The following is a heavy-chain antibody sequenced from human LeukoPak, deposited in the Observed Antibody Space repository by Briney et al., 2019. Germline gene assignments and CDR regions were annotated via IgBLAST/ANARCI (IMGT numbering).Heavy chain of an antibody. D-gene: IGHD6-13*01. CDR1: GFTFSSYA. J-gene: IGHJ4*02. V-gene: IGHV3-64D*06. Sequence: GVLRLSCSASGFTFSSYAMHWVRQAPGKGLEYVSAISSNGGSTYYADSVKGRFTISRDNSKNTLYLQMSSLGAEDTAVYYCAKDPSSSWFFFDYWGQGTLVTVSS. CDR2: ISSNGGST. CDR3: AKDPSSSWFFFDY.